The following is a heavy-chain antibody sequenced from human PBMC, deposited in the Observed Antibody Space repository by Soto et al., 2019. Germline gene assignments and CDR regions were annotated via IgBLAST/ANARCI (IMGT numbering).Heavy chain of an antibody. CDR1: GFTFSSYG. J-gene: IGHJ6*02. CDR2: ISYDGSLK. Sequence: GGSLRRSCAASGFTFSSYGMHGVRQAPGKGLEGVPIISYDGSLKYYADSVKGRFTISRDNSKSALYLQMNSLRPEDTAVYYCAKDFKVSGSYSGRLNYYYGMDVWGQGTTVTVSS. CDR3: AKDFKVSGSYSGRLNYYYGMDV. D-gene: IGHD3-10*01. V-gene: IGHV3-30*18.